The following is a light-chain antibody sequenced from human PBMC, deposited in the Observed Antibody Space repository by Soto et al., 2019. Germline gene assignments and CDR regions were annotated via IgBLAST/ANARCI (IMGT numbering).Light chain of an antibody. CDR1: GSDVGGYNY. CDR3: SSYATTDTYV. Sequence: QSALTQPASVSGSHGQSITISCTGTGSDVGGYNYVSWFQQYPGKAPKLMIYDVNTRPSGVSNRFSGSKSGNTASLTISGLQAEAELDYYFSSYATTDTYVFGTGTKLTVL. V-gene: IGLV2-14*01. CDR2: DVN. J-gene: IGLJ1*01.